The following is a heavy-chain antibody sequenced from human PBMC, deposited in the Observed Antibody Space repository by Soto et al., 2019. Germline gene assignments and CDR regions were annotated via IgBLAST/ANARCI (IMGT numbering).Heavy chain of an antibody. CDR2: IDPSDSYT. CDR3: ARHETIVGAIDNWFDP. CDR1: GYRFTSYW. V-gene: IGHV5-10-1*01. Sequence: PGESLKISCKGSGYRFTSYWISWVRQMPGKGLEWMGRIDPSDSYTYYSPSFQGHVTISADKSISTAYLQWSSLKASDTAIYYCARHETIVGAIDNWFDPWGQGTLVTV. J-gene: IGHJ5*02. D-gene: IGHD1-26*01.